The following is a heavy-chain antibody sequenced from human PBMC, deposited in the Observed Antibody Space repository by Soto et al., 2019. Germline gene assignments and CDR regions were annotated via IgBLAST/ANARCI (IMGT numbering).Heavy chain of an antibody. Sequence: SETLSLTCTVSGGSISSSSYYWGWIRQPPGKGLEWIGSIYYSGSTYYNPSLQGRVTISVDTSKNQFSLKLSSVTAADTAVYYCARSMKYYYDSSGYPLYFDYWGQGTLVTVSS. CDR1: GGSISSSSYY. CDR2: IYYSGST. J-gene: IGHJ4*02. D-gene: IGHD3-22*01. V-gene: IGHV4-39*01. CDR3: ARSMKYYYDSSGYPLYFDY.